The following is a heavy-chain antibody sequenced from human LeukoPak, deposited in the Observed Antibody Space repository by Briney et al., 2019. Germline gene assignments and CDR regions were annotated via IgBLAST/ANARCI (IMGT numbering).Heavy chain of an antibody. CDR3: ARDSSGYYFDY. D-gene: IGHD3-22*01. CDR2: IYYSGST. J-gene: IGHJ4*02. CDR1: GGSTSSGDYY. Sequence: PSQTLSLTCTVSGGSTSSGDYYWSWIRQPPGKGLEWIGYIYYSGSTYYNPSLKSRVTISVDTSKNQFSLKLSSVTAADTAVYYCARDSSGYYFDYWGQGTLVTVSS. V-gene: IGHV4-30-4*01.